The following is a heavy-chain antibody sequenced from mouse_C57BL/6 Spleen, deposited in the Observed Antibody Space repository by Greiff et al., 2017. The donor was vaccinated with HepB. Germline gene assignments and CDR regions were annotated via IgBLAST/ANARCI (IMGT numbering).Heavy chain of an antibody. V-gene: IGHV1-85*01. J-gene: IGHJ4*01. D-gene: IGHD2-4*01. CDR1: GYTFTSYD. CDR2: IYPRDGST. CDR3: ARQGLHEAYYAMDY. Sequence: VKLMESGPELVKPGASVKLSCKASGYTFTSYDINWVKQRPGQGLEWIGWIYPRDGSTKYNEKFKGKATLTVDTSSSTAYMELHSLTSEDSAVYFCARQGLHEAYYAMDYWGQGTSVTVSS.